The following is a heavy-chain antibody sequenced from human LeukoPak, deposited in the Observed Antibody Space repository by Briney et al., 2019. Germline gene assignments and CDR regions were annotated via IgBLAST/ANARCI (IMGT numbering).Heavy chain of an antibody. CDR3: AREGGQGYCSSTSCRTYYYMDV. V-gene: IGHV3-21*01. CDR1: GFTFSSYS. Sequence: GGSLRLSCAASGFTFSSYSMNWVRQAPGKGLEWVSSISSSSSYIYYADSAKGRFTISRDNAKNSLYLQMNSLRAEDTAVYYCAREGGQGYCSSTSCRTYYYMDVWGKGTTVTVSS. J-gene: IGHJ6*03. CDR2: ISSSSSYI. D-gene: IGHD2-2*01.